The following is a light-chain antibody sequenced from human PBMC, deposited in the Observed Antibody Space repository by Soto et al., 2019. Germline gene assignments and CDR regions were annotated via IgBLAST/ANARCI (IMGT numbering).Light chain of an antibody. J-gene: IGKJ5*01. CDR1: QGISSA. V-gene: IGKV1-13*02. CDR2: DAS. Sequence: AIQLTQSPSSLSASVGDRVTITCRASQGISSALAWYQQKPGKAPKLLIYDASRLQSGVPARFSGSGSGTDFTLSINSLQPEDFATYYCQQAYSFPITFGQGTRLDI. CDR3: QQAYSFPIT.